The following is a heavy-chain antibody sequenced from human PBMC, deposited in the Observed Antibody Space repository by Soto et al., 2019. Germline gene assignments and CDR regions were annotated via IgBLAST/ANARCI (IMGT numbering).Heavy chain of an antibody. D-gene: IGHD3-22*01. J-gene: IGHJ1*01. V-gene: IGHV4-61*03. CDR3: AGGIDSRKVGD. CDR2: IYYTGST. CDR1: GGSVSSGHYY. Sequence: QVQLQESGPGLVKSSETMSLTCTVSGGSVSSGHYYRHWIRQPPGKGLEWMGYIYYTGSTNYNPTLVIRLTMLLYMSKNHFSVKLSSVTAADTAVYYWAGGIDSRKVGDWGQGPLVTVSS.